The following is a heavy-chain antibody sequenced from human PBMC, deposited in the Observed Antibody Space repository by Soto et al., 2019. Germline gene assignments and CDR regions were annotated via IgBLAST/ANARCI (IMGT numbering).Heavy chain of an antibody. CDR2: INAGNGNT. D-gene: IGHD6-13*01. Sequence: ASVKVSCKASGYTFTSYAMHWVRQAPGQRLEWMGWINAGNGNTKYSQKFQGRVTITRDTSASTAYMDLSSLRPEVTALYSCSRNLNAGIAAIPKYWGKGTLVTVSS. CDR3: SRNLNAGIAAIPKY. CDR1: GYTFTSYA. J-gene: IGHJ4*02. V-gene: IGHV1-3*01.